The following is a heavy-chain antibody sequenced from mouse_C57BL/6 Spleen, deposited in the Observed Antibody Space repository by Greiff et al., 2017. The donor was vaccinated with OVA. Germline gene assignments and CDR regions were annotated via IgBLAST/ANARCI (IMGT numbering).Heavy chain of an antibody. Sequence: EVKLQQSGPELVKPGASVKISCKASGYTFTDYYMNWVKQSHGKSLEWIGDINPNNGGTSYNQKFKGKATLTVDKSSSTAYMELRSLTSEDSAVYYCARSGWLAWFAYWGQGTLVTVSA. D-gene: IGHD2-3*01. CDR3: ARSGWLAWFAY. V-gene: IGHV1-26*01. CDR1: GYTFTDYY. CDR2: INPNNGGT. J-gene: IGHJ3*01.